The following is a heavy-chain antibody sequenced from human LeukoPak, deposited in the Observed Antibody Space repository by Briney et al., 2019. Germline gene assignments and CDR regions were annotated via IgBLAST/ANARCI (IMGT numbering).Heavy chain of an antibody. Sequence: PGGYLRLSCAASGFTFSSYAMHWVRQAPGKGLEWVAVISYDGSNKYYADSVKGRFTISRDNSKNTLYLQMNSLRAEDTAVYYCARVRTGYYLYYFDYWGQGTLVTVSS. D-gene: IGHD3/OR15-3a*01. CDR2: ISYDGSNK. CDR1: GFTFSSYA. V-gene: IGHV3-30-3*01. J-gene: IGHJ4*02. CDR3: ARVRTGYYLYYFDY.